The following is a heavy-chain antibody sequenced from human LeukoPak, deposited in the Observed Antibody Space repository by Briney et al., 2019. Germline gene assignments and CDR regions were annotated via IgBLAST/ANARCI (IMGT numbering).Heavy chain of an antibody. J-gene: IGHJ4*02. CDR1: GFTFSSYA. CDR3: AGYCSSTSCYRKFDY. V-gene: IGHV3-23*01. Sequence: GGSLRLSCAASGFTFSSYAVSWVRQAPGKGLEWVSAISGSGGSTYYADSVKGRFTISRDNSKNTLYLQMNSLRAEDTAVYYCAGYCSSTSCYRKFDYWGQGTLVTVSS. CDR2: ISGSGGST. D-gene: IGHD2-2*02.